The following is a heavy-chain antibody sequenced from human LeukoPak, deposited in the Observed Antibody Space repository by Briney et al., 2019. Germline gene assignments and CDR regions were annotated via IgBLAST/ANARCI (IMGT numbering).Heavy chain of an antibody. CDR3: AKILSGSYYAGTKTKYYFDY. J-gene: IGHJ4*02. Sequence: GGSLRLPCAASGFTFSTYRMHWVRQAPGKGLEWVAVISYDGSNKYYADSVKGRSTISRDNSKNTLYLQMNSLRAEDTAVYYCAKILSGSYYAGTKTKYYFDYWGQGTLVTVSS. D-gene: IGHD1-26*01. V-gene: IGHV3-30-3*01. CDR2: ISYDGSNK. CDR1: GFTFSTYR.